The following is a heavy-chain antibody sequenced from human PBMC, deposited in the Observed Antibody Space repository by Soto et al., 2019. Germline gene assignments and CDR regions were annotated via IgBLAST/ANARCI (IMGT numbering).Heavy chain of an antibody. V-gene: IGHV4-61*01. CDR1: GGSVSIGNYF. Sequence: SETLSLTCTVSGGSVSIGNYFWSWIRQPPGKGLEWIGNIFDVGSTNYHPSLKSRVTISLDTSKNQFSLKLSSVTAADTAVYYCARDPRIPVAGPPYYHCPLDVWGQGTTVTVSS. J-gene: IGHJ6*02. D-gene: IGHD6-19*01. CDR3: ARDPRIPVAGPPYYHCPLDV. CDR2: IFDVGST.